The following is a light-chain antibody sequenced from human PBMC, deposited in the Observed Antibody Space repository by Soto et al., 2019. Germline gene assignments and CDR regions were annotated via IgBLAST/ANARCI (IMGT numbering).Light chain of an antibody. Sequence: QSVLTQAPSASVTPGQRVTISCSRSSSNIGSNNVHWYQQLPGTAPKLLIYKNNQRPSGVPDRFSGSKSGTSASLAISGLWSEDEADYFCATWDDSLSGPGVFGTGTKVTVL. CDR2: KNN. CDR3: ATWDDSLSGPGV. CDR1: SSNIGSNN. V-gene: IGLV1-47*03. J-gene: IGLJ1*01.